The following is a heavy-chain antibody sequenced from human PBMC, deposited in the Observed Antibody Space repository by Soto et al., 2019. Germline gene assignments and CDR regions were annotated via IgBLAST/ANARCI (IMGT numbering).Heavy chain of an antibody. D-gene: IGHD3-16*01. CDR3: ARVRLVGVTWGPSDAFDI. Sequence: ASVKVSCKASGYTFTSYYMHWVRQAPGQGLEWMGIINPSGGSTSYAQKFQGRVTMTRDMSTSTVYMELSSLRSEDTAVYYCARVRLVGVTWGPSDAFDIWGQGTMVTVSS. CDR2: INPSGGST. J-gene: IGHJ3*02. CDR1: GYTFTSYY. V-gene: IGHV1-46*01.